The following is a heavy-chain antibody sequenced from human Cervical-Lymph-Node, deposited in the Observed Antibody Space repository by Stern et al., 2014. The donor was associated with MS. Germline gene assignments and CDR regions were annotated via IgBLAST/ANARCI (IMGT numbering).Heavy chain of an antibody. CDR3: VRGGTTEPPY. CDR2: INGDGSTT. D-gene: IGHD1-14*01. Sequence: VQLVESGGDLIQPGGSLRLSCAASGFTFRTYRMHWVRQPPGQGLVWVSRINGDGSTTHYADSVKGRFTISRDNAKNTLYLQMNSLRAEDTAVYYCVRGGTTEPPYWGQGTLVTVSS. V-gene: IGHV3-74*02. J-gene: IGHJ4*02. CDR1: GFTFRTYR.